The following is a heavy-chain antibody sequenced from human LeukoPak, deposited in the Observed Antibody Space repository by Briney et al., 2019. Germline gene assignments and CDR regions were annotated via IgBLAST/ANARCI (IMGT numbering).Heavy chain of an antibody. D-gene: IGHD3-10*01. CDR1: GGSISSGSYY. CDR2: IYTSGST. Sequence: SETLSLTCTVSGGSISSGSYYWSWIRQPAGKGLEWIGRIYTSGSTNYNPSLKSRVTISVDTSKNQFSLKLSSVTAADTAVYYCARDRIGVTMVRGVINYYMDVWGKGTTATVSS. V-gene: IGHV4-61*02. J-gene: IGHJ6*03. CDR3: ARDRIGVTMVRGVINYYMDV.